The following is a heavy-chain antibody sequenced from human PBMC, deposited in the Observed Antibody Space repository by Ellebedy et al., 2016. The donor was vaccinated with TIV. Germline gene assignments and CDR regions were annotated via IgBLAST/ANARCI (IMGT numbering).Heavy chain of an antibody. V-gene: IGHV1-69*08. CDR2: MDPRLGTV. CDR3: ARWDGYDEKLQGPFDR. CDR1: GGTFSSYP. Sequence: AASVKVSCKASGGTFSSYPISWVRQAPGQGLEWMGRMDPRLGTVKYAQKFQGRVTITADKSTSTAYIELSSLRSDDTAVYYCARWDGYDEKLQGPFDRWGQGTLVTVSS. J-gene: IGHJ4*02. D-gene: IGHD5-24*01.